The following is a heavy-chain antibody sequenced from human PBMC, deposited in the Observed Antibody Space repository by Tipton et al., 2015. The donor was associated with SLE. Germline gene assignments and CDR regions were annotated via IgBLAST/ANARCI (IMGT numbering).Heavy chain of an antibody. J-gene: IGHJ4*02. Sequence: SLRLSCAASGFTFDDYAMHWVRQAPGKGLEWVAVIWYDGSNKYYADSVKGRFTISRDNSKNTLYLQMNSLRAEDTAVYYCASHGDSSGYYFDYWGQGTLVTVSS. V-gene: IGHV3-33*08. D-gene: IGHD3-22*01. CDR2: IWYDGSNK. CDR1: GFTFDDYA. CDR3: ASHGDSSGYYFDY.